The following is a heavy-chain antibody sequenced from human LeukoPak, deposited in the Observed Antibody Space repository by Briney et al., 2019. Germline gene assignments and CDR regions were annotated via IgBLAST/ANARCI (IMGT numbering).Heavy chain of an antibody. CDR2: ISSSSSTI. Sequence: PGGSLRLSCAASGFTLSSYSMNWVRQAPGKGLVWVSYISSSSSTIYYADSVKGRFTISRDNAKNSLYLQMNSMRAEDTAVYYCAREPTVTPEYYYYYYMDVWGKGTTVTVSS. V-gene: IGHV3-48*01. J-gene: IGHJ6*03. CDR3: AREPTVTPEYYYYYYMDV. D-gene: IGHD4-17*01. CDR1: GFTLSSYS.